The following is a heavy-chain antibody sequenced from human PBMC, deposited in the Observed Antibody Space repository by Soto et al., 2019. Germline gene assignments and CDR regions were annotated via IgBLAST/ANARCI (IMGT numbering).Heavy chain of an antibody. CDR1: GFTFTYFS. J-gene: IGHJ4*02. V-gene: IGHV3-49*02. CDR3: TREIPYFDS. CDR2: IRSKDYGGTT. Sequence: GGSLRLSCATSGFTFTYFSISWVRQAPGRRLEWVGFIRSKDYGGTTEYAASVKGRFAISRDDSTGIAYLQMNSLKNEDTAVYYCTREIPYFDSWGQGTLVTVSS.